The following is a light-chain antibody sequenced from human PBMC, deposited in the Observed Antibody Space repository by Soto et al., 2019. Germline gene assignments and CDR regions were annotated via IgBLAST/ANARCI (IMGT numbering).Light chain of an antibody. J-gene: IGKJ4*01. CDR3: QQYNNWPLT. CDR2: GAS. V-gene: IGKV3-15*01. Sequence: EIAMTQSPATLSVSPGERATLSCRASQSVSSNLAWYQQKPGQAPRLLIYGASTRATGIPARVSGSGSGTEFTLTISSLQSEDFAVYYCQQYNNWPLTFGGGTKVDIK. CDR1: QSVSSN.